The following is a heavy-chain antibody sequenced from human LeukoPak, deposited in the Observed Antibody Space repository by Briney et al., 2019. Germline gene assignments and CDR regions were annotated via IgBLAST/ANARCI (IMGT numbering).Heavy chain of an antibody. CDR2: IRSKAYGGTT. CDR3: TRDNRLERLDY. J-gene: IGHJ4*02. D-gene: IGHD1-1*01. Sequence: GGSLRLSCTASGFTFGDYVMSWVRQAPGKGLEWVGFIRSKAYGGTTEYAASVKGRFTISRDDSKSIAYLQMNSLKTEDTAVYYCTRDNRLERLDYWGQGTLVTVSS. CDR1: GFTFGDYV. V-gene: IGHV3-49*04.